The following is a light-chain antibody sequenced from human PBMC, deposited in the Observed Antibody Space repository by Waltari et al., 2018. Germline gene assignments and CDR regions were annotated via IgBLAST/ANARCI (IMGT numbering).Light chain of an antibody. Sequence: SYVLTQPPSVSVAPGETASITCGGDNIGSYSVHWYQQKPGQAPVLVIFYDSDRPSGIPARCSGSNSGNTATLTITSVEAAEEARYYCQVWHADIDPGVFGTGTEVTVL. CDR1: NIGSYS. J-gene: IGLJ1*01. CDR3: QVWHADIDPGV. CDR2: YDS. V-gene: IGLV3-21*04.